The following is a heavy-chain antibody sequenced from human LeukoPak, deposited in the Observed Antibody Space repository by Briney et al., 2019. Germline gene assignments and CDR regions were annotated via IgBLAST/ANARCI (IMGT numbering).Heavy chain of an antibody. V-gene: IGHV4-39*07. CDR1: GGSISSSGNY. CDR2: IYSNGNT. CDR3: ARSATVTTGYFDY. Sequence: SETLSLTCSASGGSISSSGNYWGWIPPSPEQGLDWIGSIYSNGNTYYNPSVKSRVTISVDTSKNQFSLKLTSVTAAETAVYYCARSATVTTGYFDYWGQGALVTVSS. D-gene: IGHD4-17*01. J-gene: IGHJ4*02.